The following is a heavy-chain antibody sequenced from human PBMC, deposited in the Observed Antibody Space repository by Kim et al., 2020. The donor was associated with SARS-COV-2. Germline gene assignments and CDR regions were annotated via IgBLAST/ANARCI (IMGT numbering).Heavy chain of an antibody. CDR1: GYNFRSYG. V-gene: IGHV1-3*01. CDR3: ARVGVAEGGVMFHVDN. Sequence: ASVKVSCKASGYNFRSYGVHWVRQAPGQNLEWMGCINAGNGNAEYSQSFQARVSITRDTSANTVYMELRGLRSEDTAVYYCARVGVAEGGVMFHVDNWGLGTPVTVSS. D-gene: IGHD3-3*01. J-gene: IGHJ4*02. CDR2: INAGNGNA.